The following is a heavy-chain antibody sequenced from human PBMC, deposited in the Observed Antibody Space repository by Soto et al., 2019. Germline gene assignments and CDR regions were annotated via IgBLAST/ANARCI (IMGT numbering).Heavy chain of an antibody. CDR2: MNPNSGNT. V-gene: IGHV1-8*01. CDR3: ASERANRLDP. Sequence: QVQLVQSGAEVKKPGASVKVSCKASGYTFTSYDINWVRQATGQGLEWMGWMNPNSGNTGDAQKFQGRVTMTRNTSIGTAYMELSSLRSEDPAVYYCASERANRLDPWGQGTLVTVSS. CDR1: GYTFTSYD. J-gene: IGHJ5*02.